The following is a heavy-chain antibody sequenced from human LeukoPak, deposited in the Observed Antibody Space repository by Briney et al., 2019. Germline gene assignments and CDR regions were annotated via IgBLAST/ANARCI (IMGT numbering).Heavy chain of an antibody. D-gene: IGHD3-16*01. J-gene: IGHJ4*02. CDR2: IKQDGSKE. CDR1: GLTFSNYW. CDR3: AALWDGGY. V-gene: IGHV3-7*01. Sequence: RGSLRLSCAASGLTFSNYWMSWVRQAPGKGLEWVADIKQDGSKEYYVDSVKGRFTVSRDNAKNSLFLQMNSLRAEDSAVYYCAALWDGGYWGQGTLVTVSS.